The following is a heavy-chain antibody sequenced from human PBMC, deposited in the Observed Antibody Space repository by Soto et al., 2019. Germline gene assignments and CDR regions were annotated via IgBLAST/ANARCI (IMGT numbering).Heavy chain of an antibody. V-gene: IGHV3-23*01. J-gene: IGHJ4*02. CDR2: ISGSGGST. Sequence: GGSLRLSCAASGFTFSSYAMSWVRQAPGKGLEWVSAISGSGGSTYYADSVKGRFTISRDNSKNTLYLQMNSLRAEDTAVNYCAKDRDIVVVPAAIYQSYYFDYWGQGTLVTVSS. CDR1: GFTFSSYA. CDR3: AKDRDIVVVPAAIYQSYYFDY. D-gene: IGHD2-2*02.